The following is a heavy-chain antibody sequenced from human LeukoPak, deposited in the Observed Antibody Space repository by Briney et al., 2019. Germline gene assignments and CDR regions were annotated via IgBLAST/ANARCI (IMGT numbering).Heavy chain of an antibody. J-gene: IGHJ4*02. CDR2: INPNSGGT. V-gene: IGHV1-2*02. CDR3: ANWAATIRNFNY. Sequence: ASVKVSCKASGYTFTGYYMHWVRQAPGQGLEWMGWINPNSGGTNYAQKFQGRVTVTRDTSISTAYMELTRLRSDDTAVYYCANWAATIRNFNYWGQGTLVTVSS. D-gene: IGHD5-12*01. CDR1: GYTFTGYY.